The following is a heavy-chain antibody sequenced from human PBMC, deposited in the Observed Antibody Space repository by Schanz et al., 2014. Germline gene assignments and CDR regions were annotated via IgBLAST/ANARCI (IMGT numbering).Heavy chain of an antibody. CDR1: GFTFSNYW. D-gene: IGHD1-26*01. Sequence: EVQLVESGGGLVQPGGSLRVSCAASGFTFSNYWMSWVRQAPGKGLEWVSYISGSDNYINYADSVKGRFTISRDNAKNSLFLLMSSLRAEDSAVYYCARGARQYSGSYSPSDYWGQGTLVTVSS. CDR2: ISGSDNYI. J-gene: IGHJ4*02. CDR3: ARGARQYSGSYSPSDY. V-gene: IGHV3-21*05.